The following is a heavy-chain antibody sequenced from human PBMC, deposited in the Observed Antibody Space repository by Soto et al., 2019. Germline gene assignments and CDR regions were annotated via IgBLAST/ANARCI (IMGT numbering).Heavy chain of an antibody. J-gene: IGHJ5*02. V-gene: IGHV3-11*06. D-gene: IGHD6-13*01. CDR3: ASLVRQHLPPLCP. Sequence: QVHLVESGGGLVKPGGSLRLSCAASGFTLSDSYMSWIRQAPGKGLEWVSWITSSSVQTRYADSVKGRFTIPRDNAKNSLYLQMNSLRPVDTAVYYCASLVRQHLPPLCPWGQGTLVIVSS. CDR1: GFTLSDSY. CDR2: ITSSSVQT.